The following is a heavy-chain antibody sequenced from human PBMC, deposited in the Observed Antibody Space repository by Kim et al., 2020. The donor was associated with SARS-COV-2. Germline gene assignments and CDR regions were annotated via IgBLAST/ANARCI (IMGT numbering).Heavy chain of an antibody. CDR3: ARDSDGMDV. J-gene: IGHJ6*02. V-gene: IGHV3-48*03. CDR1: GFTFSSYE. Sequence: GGSLRLSCAASGFTFSSYEMNRVRQAPGKGLEWVSYISSSGSTIYYADSVKGRFTISRDNAKNSLYLQMNSLRAEDTAVYYCARDSDGMDVWGQGTTVTVSS. CDR2: ISSSGSTI.